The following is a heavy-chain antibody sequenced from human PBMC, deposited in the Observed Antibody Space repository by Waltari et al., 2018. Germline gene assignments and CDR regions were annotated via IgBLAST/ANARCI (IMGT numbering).Heavy chain of an antibody. J-gene: IGHJ4*02. CDR2: IRYDGSNE. CDR1: GLRFSNYA. Sequence: VQLVGSGGGVVQPGGSLRLPCAASGLRFSNYAIHWVRQAPGKGLEWSSFIRYDGSNEYYADSVKGRFTISRDNSKNTLYLQMNSLRAEDTAVYYCAKGKIGQQLVRDFDYWGQGTLVTVSS. CDR3: AKGKIGQQLVRDFDY. D-gene: IGHD6-13*01. V-gene: IGHV3-30*02.